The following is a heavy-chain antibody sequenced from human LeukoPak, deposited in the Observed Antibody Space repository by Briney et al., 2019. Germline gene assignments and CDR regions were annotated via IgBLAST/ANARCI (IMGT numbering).Heavy chain of an antibody. J-gene: IGHJ4*02. Sequence: PGGSLRLSCAASGFTFSSYAMHWVRQAPGKGLEWVAFIRYDGSNKYYADSVKGRFTISRDNSKNTLYLQMNSLRAEDTAVYYCAKDGGWLYYFDYWGQGTLVTVSS. CDR1: GFTFSSYA. D-gene: IGHD6-19*01. CDR3: AKDGGWLYYFDY. CDR2: IRYDGSNK. V-gene: IGHV3-30*02.